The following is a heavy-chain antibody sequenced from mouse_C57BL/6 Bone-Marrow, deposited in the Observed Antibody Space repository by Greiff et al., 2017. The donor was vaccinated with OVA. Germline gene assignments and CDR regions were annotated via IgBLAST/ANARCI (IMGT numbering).Heavy chain of an antibody. CDR1: GFTFSDYG. CDR2: ISSGSSTI. V-gene: IGHV5-17*01. Sequence: VQLKESGGGLVKPGGSLKLTCAASGFTFSDYGMHWVRQAPEKGLEWVAYISSGSSTIYYADTVKGRFTISRDNAKNTLFLQMTSLRSEDTAMYYCARKAIFYEGFAYWGQGTLVTVSA. D-gene: IGHD1-1*01. J-gene: IGHJ3*01. CDR3: ARKAIFYEGFAY.